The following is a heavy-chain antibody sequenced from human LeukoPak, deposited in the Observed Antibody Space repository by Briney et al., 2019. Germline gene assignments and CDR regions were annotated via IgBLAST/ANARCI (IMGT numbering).Heavy chain of an antibody. CDR3: ARVYCSSTSCYSFDY. J-gene: IGHJ4*02. CDR2: INPNSGGT. Sequence: ASVKVSCKAPGYTFTCYYMHWVRQAPGQGLEWMGRINPNSGGTNYAQKFQGRVTITRDTSASTAYMELSSLRSEDTAVYYCARVYCSSTSCYSFDYWGQGTLVTVSS. V-gene: IGHV1-2*06. CDR1: GYTFTCYY. D-gene: IGHD2-2*01.